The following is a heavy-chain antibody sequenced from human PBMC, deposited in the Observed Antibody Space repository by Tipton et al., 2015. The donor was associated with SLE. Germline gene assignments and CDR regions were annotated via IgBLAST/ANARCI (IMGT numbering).Heavy chain of an antibody. V-gene: IGHV3-23*01. D-gene: IGHD3-10*01. J-gene: IGHJ4*02. CDR2: IRNSGDTT. CDR1: GFTFSSYA. CDR3: AKAGLNYCGDY. Sequence: GSLRLSCAASGFTFSSYAMSWVRQAPGKGLEGVSSIRNSGDTTYYADSVTGRFTISRDNSKNTLYLQMNSLRAEDTALYYCAKAGLNYCGDYWGQGTLVAVSS.